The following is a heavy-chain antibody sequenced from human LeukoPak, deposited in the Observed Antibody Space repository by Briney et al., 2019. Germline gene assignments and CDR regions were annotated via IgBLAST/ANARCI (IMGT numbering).Heavy chain of an antibody. D-gene: IGHD1-1*01. CDR1: GFTFSSYW. CDR2: IKQDGSEK. J-gene: IGHJ6*02. CDR3: ARDTGTTRIYYYGMDV. V-gene: IGHV3-7*01. Sequence: GGSPRLSCAASGFTFSSYWMSWVRQAPGKGLEWVANIKQDGSEKYYVDSVKGRFTISRDNAKNSLYLQMNSLRAEDTAVYYCARDTGTTRIYYYGMDVRGQGTTVTVSS.